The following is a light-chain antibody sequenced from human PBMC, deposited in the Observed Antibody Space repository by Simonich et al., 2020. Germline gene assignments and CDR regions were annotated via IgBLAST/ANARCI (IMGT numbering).Light chain of an antibody. V-gene: IGKV3-15*01. CDR2: GAS. CDR3: QQYNNWPPLT. CDR1: QSVSSN. J-gene: IGKJ4*01. Sequence: EIVMTQSPANLSVSPGERATLSCRASQSVSSNLAWYQQKPGPAPRLLIYGASTRATGIPARFSGSGSGTEFTLTISSMQSEDFAVYYCQQYNNWPPLTFGGGTKVEIK.